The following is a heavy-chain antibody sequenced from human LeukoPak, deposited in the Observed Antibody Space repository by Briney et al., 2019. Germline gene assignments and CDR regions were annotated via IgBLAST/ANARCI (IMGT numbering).Heavy chain of an antibody. Sequence: SETLSLTCTVSGYSISSGYYWGWIRQPPGKGLEWIGSIYHSGSTYYNPSLKSRVTISVDTSKNQFSLKLSSVTAADTAVYYCGRDYYDSSGHFDYWGQGTLVTVSS. D-gene: IGHD3-22*01. CDR3: GRDYYDSSGHFDY. CDR1: GYSISSGYY. V-gene: IGHV4-38-2*02. J-gene: IGHJ4*02. CDR2: IYHSGST.